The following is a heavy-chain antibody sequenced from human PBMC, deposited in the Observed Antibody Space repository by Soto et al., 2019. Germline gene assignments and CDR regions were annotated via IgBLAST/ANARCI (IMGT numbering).Heavy chain of an antibody. Sequence: GGSLRLSCAASGFTFSSYGMHWVRQAPGKGLEWVAVISYDGSSQYFADSVKGRFTISRDNSKNTLYLQMNSLRAEDTAVYYCAKRNCASGACSSPGQYFDYWGQGTRVTVLL. D-gene: IGHD2-8*01. V-gene: IGHV3-30*18. CDR3: AKRNCASGACSSPGQYFDY. CDR1: GFTFSSYG. J-gene: IGHJ4*02. CDR2: ISYDGSSQ.